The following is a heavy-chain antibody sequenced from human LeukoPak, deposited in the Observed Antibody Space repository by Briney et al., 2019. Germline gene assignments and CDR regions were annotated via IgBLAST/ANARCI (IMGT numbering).Heavy chain of an antibody. Sequence: SETLSLTCTVSGASVGSGGHYWSWIRQPAGKGLGWLGRIHISGSTNYNPSLNSRVTISIDTSKNQFSVQMTSVTAADTAVYFCARARSGPARDYFDSWGQGILVTVSS. J-gene: IGHJ4*02. CDR2: IHISGST. D-gene: IGHD6-6*01. CDR3: ARARSGPARDYFDS. CDR1: GASVGSGGHY. V-gene: IGHV4-61*02.